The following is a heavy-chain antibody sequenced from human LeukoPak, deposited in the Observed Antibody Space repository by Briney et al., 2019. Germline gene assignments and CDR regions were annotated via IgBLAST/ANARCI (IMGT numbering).Heavy chain of an antibody. CDR1: GFTFSSYA. J-gene: IGHJ4*02. Sequence: GGSLRLSCAASGFTFSSYAMSWVRQAPGKGLEWVSSISGSGGSTDYADSVKGRFTISRDNSKNTLYLQMNSLRPEDTAVYYCARSYYYDSSGYSFDYWGQGTLVTVSS. CDR3: ARSYYYDSSGYSFDY. CDR2: ISGSGGST. D-gene: IGHD3-22*01. V-gene: IGHV3-23*01.